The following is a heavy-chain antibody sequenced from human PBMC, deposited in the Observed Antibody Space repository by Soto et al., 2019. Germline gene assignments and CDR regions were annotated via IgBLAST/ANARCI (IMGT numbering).Heavy chain of an antibody. CDR2: IKQDGSDK. J-gene: IGHJ4*02. CDR3: ARDLRGYSGYRGQQN. D-gene: IGHD5-12*01. Sequence: GSLRLSCAASGFTFSRYWMSWVRQAPGKGLEWVANIKQDGSDKYYVDSVEGRFTISRDNAKNSLYLQMTSLRAEDTAVYYCARDLRGYSGYRGQQNWGQGTLVTVSS. V-gene: IGHV3-7*01. CDR1: GFTFSRYW.